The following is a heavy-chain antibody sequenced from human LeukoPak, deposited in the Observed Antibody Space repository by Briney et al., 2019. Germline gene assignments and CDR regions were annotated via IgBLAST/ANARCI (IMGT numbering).Heavy chain of an antibody. D-gene: IGHD3-22*01. V-gene: IGHV4-34*01. J-gene: IGHJ4*02. CDR3: ARVNRRPYYDSSGYYHN. CDR2: INHSGST. CDR1: GGSFSGYY. Sequence: SETLSLTSAVYGGSFSGYYWSWIRQPPGKGLEWIGEINHSGSTNYNPSLKSRVTISVDTSKNQFSLKLSSVTAADTAVYYCARVNRRPYYDSSGYYHNWGQGTLVTVSS.